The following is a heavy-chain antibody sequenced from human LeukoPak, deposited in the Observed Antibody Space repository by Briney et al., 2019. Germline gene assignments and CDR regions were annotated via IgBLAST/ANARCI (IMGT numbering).Heavy chain of an antibody. CDR3: AKVDTAMAPFDY. D-gene: IGHD5-18*01. Sequence: GGSLRLSCAASGFTFSSYAMSWVRQAPGKGLEWVSAISGSGGSTYYADSVKGRFTISRDNSKNSLYLQMNSLRTEDTALYYCAKVDTAMAPFDYWGQGTLVTVSS. V-gene: IGHV3-23*01. CDR2: ISGSGGST. CDR1: GFTFSSYA. J-gene: IGHJ4*02.